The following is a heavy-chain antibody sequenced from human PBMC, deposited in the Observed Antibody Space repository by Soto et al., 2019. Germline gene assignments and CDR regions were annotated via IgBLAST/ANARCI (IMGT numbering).Heavy chain of an antibody. V-gene: IGHV1-2*04. CDR3: ALGYSGYDSAFDY. J-gene: IGHJ4*02. Sequence: ASVKVSCKASGYTFTGYYMHWVRQAPGQGLEWMGWINPNSGGTNYAQKFQGWVTMTRDTSISTAYMELSRLRSDDTAVYYCALGYSGYDSAFDYWGQGTLVTVPQ. D-gene: IGHD5-12*01. CDR2: INPNSGGT. CDR1: GYTFTGYY.